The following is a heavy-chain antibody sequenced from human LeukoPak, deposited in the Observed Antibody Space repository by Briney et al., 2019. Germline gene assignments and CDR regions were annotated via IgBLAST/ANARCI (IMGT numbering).Heavy chain of an antibody. V-gene: IGHV1-18*01. CDR3: ARGDPLSSGWYHLGYFDY. D-gene: IGHD6-19*01. CDR1: GYTFTSYG. CDR2: ISAYNGNT. Sequence: ASVKVSCKASGYTFTSYGISWVRQAPGQGLEWMGWISAYNGNTNYAQKLQGRVTMTTDTSTSTAYMELRSLRSDDTAVYYCARGDPLSSGWYHLGYFDYWGQGTLVTVSS. J-gene: IGHJ4*02.